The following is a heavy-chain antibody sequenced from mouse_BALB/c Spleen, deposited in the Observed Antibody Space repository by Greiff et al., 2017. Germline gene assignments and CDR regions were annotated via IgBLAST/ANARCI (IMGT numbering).Heavy chain of an antibody. CDR1: GFSLTSYG. J-gene: IGHJ2*01. D-gene: IGHD2-2*01. CDR2: IWSGGST. CDR3: ASQSHFYYGYDGWGFDY. V-gene: IGHV2-2*02. Sequence: QVQLQQSGPGLVQPSQSLSITCTVSGFSLTSYGVHWVRQSPGKGLEWLGVIWSGGSTDYNAAFISRLSISKDNSKSQVFFKMNSLQANDTAIYYCASQSHFYYGYDGWGFDYWGQGTTLTVSS.